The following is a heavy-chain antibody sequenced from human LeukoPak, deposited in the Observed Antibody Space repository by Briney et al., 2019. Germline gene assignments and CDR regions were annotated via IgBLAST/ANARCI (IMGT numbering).Heavy chain of an antibody. D-gene: IGHD1-26*01. Sequence: PGGSLRLSCAASGVTFSRYGMHWLRQAPGKGLEWVAFIRYDESKQYYADSVKGRFTISRDNSKNTLYLEMNSLKVEDTAVYHCVKDYLVEAQRVYYFDYWGQGTRVTVSS. CDR3: VKDYLVEAQRVYYFDY. CDR2: IRYDESKQ. J-gene: IGHJ4*02. CDR1: GVTFSRYG. V-gene: IGHV3-30*02.